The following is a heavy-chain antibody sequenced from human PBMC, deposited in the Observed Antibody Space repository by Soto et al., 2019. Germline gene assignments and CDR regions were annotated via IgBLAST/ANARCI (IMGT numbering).Heavy chain of an antibody. CDR2: IYYSGST. D-gene: IGHD3-16*01. Sequence: QVQLQESGPGLVKPSETLSLTCTVSGGSISSYYWSWIRQPPGKGLEWIGYIYYSGSTNYNPSLKSRVPISVDQSKNQFSLKLSSVTAADTAVYYCACMGDTVQNLGGFDYWGQGTLVTVSS. V-gene: IGHV4-59*01. CDR3: ACMGDTVQNLGGFDY. J-gene: IGHJ4*02. CDR1: GGSISSYY.